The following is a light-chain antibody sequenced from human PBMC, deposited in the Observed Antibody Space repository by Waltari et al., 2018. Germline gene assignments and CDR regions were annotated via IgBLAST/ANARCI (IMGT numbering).Light chain of an antibody. CDR3: QQYNISPYT. Sequence: DIQMTQSPSTLSASVGDRVTITCRASQSSNWLAWYQQKPWKAPKVLIYKSFILQSGVPSRFSGSGSETEFTLTISSLQPDDFATYYCQQYNISPYTFGQGTTLEI. V-gene: IGKV1-5*03. CDR2: KSF. CDR1: QSSNW. J-gene: IGKJ2*01.